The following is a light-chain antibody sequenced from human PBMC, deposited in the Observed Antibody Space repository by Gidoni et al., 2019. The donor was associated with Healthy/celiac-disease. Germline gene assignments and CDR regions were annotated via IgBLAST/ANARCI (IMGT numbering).Light chain of an antibody. CDR2: KDS. J-gene: IGLJ3*02. CDR1: ALQKQY. V-gene: IGLV3-25*02. CDR3: QSADSSGTHWV. Sequence: SYALTQPPSVSVSPGQTARITCSGDALQKQYAYWYQQKPGQAPVLVIYKDSERPSGIPERFSGSSSGTTVTLTISGVQAEDEADYYCQSADSSGTHWVFGGGTKLTVL.